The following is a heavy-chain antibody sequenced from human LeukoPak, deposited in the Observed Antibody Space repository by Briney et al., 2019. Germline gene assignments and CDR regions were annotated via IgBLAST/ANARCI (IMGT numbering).Heavy chain of an antibody. CDR1: GGSISSYY. V-gene: IGHV4-59*01. CDR2: IYYSGST. D-gene: IGHD5-12*01. J-gene: IGHJ4*02. Sequence: SETLSLTCTVSGGSISSYYWSWLRQPPGKGLEWIGYIYYSGSTNYTPSLKSRVTISVDTSKNQFSLKLSSVTAADTAVYYCARGPSGYDLYFDYWGQGTLVTVSS. CDR3: ARGPSGYDLYFDY.